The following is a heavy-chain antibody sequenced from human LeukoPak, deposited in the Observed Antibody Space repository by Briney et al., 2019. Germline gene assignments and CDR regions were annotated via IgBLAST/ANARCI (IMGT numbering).Heavy chain of an antibody. J-gene: IGHJ6*02. V-gene: IGHV3-30-3*01. CDR2: ISYDGSNK. D-gene: IGHD2-15*01. CDR1: GFTFSSYA. CDR3: ARAPWYCSGGSCYKYYYYGMDV. Sequence: GRSLRISCAASGFTFSSYAMHWVRQAPCKGLERVAVISYDGSNKYYADSVKGRFTISRDNSKNTLYLQMNSLRAEDTAVYYCARAPWYCSGGSCYKYYYYGMDVWGQGTTVTVSS.